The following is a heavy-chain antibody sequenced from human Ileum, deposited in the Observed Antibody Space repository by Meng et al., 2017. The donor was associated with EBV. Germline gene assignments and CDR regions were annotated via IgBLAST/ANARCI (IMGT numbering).Heavy chain of an antibody. J-gene: IGHJ4*02. D-gene: IGHD2/OR15-2a*01. CDR3: AKRDILYFSFED. V-gene: IGHV3-23*01. CDR2: ISGSPDRT. CDR1: GFTFSIYA. Sequence: EVRLLESGGGLVQPGGSLRLSCAASGFTFSIYAMSWVRQGPGKGLEWVSAISGSPDRTYYADSVKGRFTISRDNSKNTLYLQMNSLRAEDTAVYFCAKRDILYFSFEDWGQGALVTVSS.